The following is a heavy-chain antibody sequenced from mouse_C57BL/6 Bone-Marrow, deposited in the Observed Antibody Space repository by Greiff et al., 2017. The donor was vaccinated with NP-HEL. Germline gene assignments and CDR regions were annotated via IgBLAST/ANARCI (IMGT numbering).Heavy chain of an antibody. Sequence: EVKVEESGGGLVKPGGSLKLSCAASGFTFSSYAMSWVRQTPEKRLEWVATISDGGSYTYYPDNVKGRFTISRDNATNNLYLQMSHLKSEDTAMYYCARDIYYDYDRYFDVWGTGTTVTVSS. D-gene: IGHD2-4*01. CDR1: GFTFSSYA. CDR2: ISDGGSYT. CDR3: ARDIYYDYDRYFDV. V-gene: IGHV5-4*01. J-gene: IGHJ1*03.